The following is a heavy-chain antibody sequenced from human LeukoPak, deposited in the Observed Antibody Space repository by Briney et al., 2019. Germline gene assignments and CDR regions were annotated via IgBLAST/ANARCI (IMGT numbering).Heavy chain of an antibody. CDR2: IYSGGST. J-gene: IGHJ4*02. CDR3: ARGIDILTGRDY. V-gene: IGHV3-53*01. Sequence: GGSLRLSCAASGFAVSSNYMTWVRQAPGKGLEWVSVIYSGGSTYYADSVKGRFTISRDNSKNTLYLQMNSLRVEDTAVYYCARGIDILTGRDYWGQGTLVIVSS. D-gene: IGHD3-9*01. CDR1: GFAVSSNY.